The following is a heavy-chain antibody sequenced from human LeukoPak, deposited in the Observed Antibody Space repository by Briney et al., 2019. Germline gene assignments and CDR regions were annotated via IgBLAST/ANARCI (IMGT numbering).Heavy chain of an antibody. D-gene: IGHD6-13*01. CDR1: GGTFSSYA. CDR3: ARDQLAAGTYDY. J-gene: IGHJ4*02. Sequence: SVKVSCKASGGTFSSYAISWVRQAPGQGLEWMGRIIPIFGTANYAQKFRGRVTITTDESTSTAYMELSSLRSEDTAVYYCARDQLAAGTYDYWGQGTLVTDSS. V-gene: IGHV1-69*05. CDR2: IIPIFGTA.